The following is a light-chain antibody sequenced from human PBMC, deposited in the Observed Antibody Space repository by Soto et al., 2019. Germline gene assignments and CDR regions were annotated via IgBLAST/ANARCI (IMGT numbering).Light chain of an antibody. CDR1: QNIASW. V-gene: IGKV1-5*01. J-gene: IGKJ5*01. CDR2: GAS. CDR3: QQYNSYSAT. Sequence: DIQMTQSPSTLSASVGDSVTITCRASQNIASWLAWYQQTPGKARKLLIYGASTSESGVPSRFSGSGSGTEFTLTIRSLQPGDFATYYCQQYNSYSATFGQGTRLEIK.